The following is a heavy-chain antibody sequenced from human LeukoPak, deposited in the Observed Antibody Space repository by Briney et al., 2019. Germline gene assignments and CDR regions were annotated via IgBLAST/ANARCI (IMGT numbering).Heavy chain of an antibody. J-gene: IGHJ4*02. CDR2: IKSKRDGWSM. D-gene: IGHD6-25*01. CDR3: TTVGSAWNSDY. Sequence: GGSLRLSCAASGFTFSIAWMTWVRQAPGKGLEWVGRIKSKRDGWSMDYAAPVKGRFTISRDDSKDMLYLQMNSLKIEDAAVYYCTTVGSAWNSDYWGQGTLVTVSS. V-gene: IGHV3-15*01. CDR1: GFTFSIAW.